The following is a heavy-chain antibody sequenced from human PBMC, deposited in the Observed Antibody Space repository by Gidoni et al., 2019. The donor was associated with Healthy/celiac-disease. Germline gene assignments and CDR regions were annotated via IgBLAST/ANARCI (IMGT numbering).Heavy chain of an antibody. CDR3: AREGTYSSWFDP. D-gene: IGHD4-4*01. Sequence: QVQLQQWGAGLLKPSETLSLTCAVYGGSFSGYYWSWIRQPPGKGLEWIGEINHSGSTNYNPSLKSRVTISVDTSKNQFSRKRSSVTAADTAVYYCAREGTYSSWFDPWGQGTLVTVSS. J-gene: IGHJ5*02. CDR2: INHSGST. V-gene: IGHV4-34*01. CDR1: GGSFSGYY.